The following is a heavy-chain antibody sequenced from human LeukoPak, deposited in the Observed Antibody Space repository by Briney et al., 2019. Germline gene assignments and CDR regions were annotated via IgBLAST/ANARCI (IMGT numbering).Heavy chain of an antibody. CDR3: ARDLAYYDSSGYYPGNAFDI. V-gene: IGHV3-7*01. CDR2: IKQDGSEK. Sequence: GGSLRLSCAAYGFTFSIYWMSWVRQAPGKGLEWVANIKQDGSEKYYVDSVKGRFTISRDNAKNSLYLQMNSLRAEDTAVYYCARDLAYYDSSGYYPGNAFDIWGQGTMVTVSS. J-gene: IGHJ3*02. D-gene: IGHD3-22*01. CDR1: GFTFSIYW.